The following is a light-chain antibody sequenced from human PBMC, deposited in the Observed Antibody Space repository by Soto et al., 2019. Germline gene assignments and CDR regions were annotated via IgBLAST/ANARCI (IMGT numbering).Light chain of an antibody. CDR3: QQYNNWPRT. CDR2: GAS. J-gene: IGKJ1*01. Sequence: EIVMTQSPATLSVSPGERATLSCRASQSVSSNLAWYQQKPGQAPRLLIYGASTRATGIPARFSGSGSDTEFTLTISSLQSEDFAVYYCQQYNNWPRTFGQGTKVESK. V-gene: IGKV3-15*01. CDR1: QSVSSN.